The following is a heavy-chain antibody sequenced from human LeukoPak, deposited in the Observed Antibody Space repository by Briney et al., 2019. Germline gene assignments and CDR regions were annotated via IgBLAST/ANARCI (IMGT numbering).Heavy chain of an antibody. V-gene: IGHV1-69*13. CDR1: GGSFGRYA. D-gene: IGHD5-18*01. CDR3: ARSQGYSYGSSY. Sequence: AASVKVSCKAPGGSFGRYAISCVRQAPGQGLDWMGGIVPILGTANYAQKFQGRVTITADDSTGTAYMELTSLRSADTAVYYCARSQGYSYGSSYWGQGTLVTVSS. J-gene: IGHJ4*02. CDR2: IVPILGTA.